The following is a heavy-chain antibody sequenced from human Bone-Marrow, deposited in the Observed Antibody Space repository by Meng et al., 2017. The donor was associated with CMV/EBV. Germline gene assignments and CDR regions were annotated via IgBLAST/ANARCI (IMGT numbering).Heavy chain of an antibody. V-gene: IGHV4-4*02. CDR1: GGSISSSNW. D-gene: IGHD4-23*01. CDR3: ASLQHMTMVVTPYWYFDL. CDR2: IYHSGST. Sequence: GSLRLSCAVSGGSISSSNWWSWVRQPPGKGLEWIGEIYHSGSTNYNPSLKRRVTISVDKSKNQFSLELSSVTAADTAVYYCASLQHMTMVVTPYWYFDLWGRGTLVTVSS. J-gene: IGHJ2*01.